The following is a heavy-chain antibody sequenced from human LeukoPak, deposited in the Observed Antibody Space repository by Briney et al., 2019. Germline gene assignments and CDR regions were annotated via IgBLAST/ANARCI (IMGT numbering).Heavy chain of an antibody. CDR2: IIPILGIA. D-gene: IGHD1-1*01. CDR3: ARDSPESGTAIFDY. J-gene: IGHJ4*02. Sequence: ASVKVSCKASGGTFSSYTISWVRLAPGQGLEWMGRIIPILGIANYAQKFQGRVTITADKSTSTAYMELSSLRSEDTAVYYCARDSPESGTAIFDYWGQGTLVTVSS. CDR1: GGTFSSYT. V-gene: IGHV1-69*04.